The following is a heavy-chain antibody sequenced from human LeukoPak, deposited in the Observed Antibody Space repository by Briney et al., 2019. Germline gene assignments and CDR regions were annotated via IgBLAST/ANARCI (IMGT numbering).Heavy chain of an antibody. D-gene: IGHD2-15*01. CDR2: IYSGGST. V-gene: IGHV3-53*01. CDR1: GFTVSSNY. CDR3: AKDLGWTVVVVAATPSAFDI. J-gene: IGHJ3*02. Sequence: PGGSLRLSCAASGFTVSSNYMSWVRQAPGKGLERVSVIYSGGSTYYADSVKGRFTICRDNSKNTLYLQMNSLRAEDTAVYYCAKDLGWTVVVVAATPSAFDIWGQGTMVTVSS.